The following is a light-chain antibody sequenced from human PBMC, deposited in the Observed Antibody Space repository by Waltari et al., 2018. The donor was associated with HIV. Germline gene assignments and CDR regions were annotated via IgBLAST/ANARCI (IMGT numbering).Light chain of an antibody. CDR1: TLGDKY. J-gene: IGLJ2*01. CDR3: QARDSSTVV. V-gene: IGLV3-1*01. Sequence: SYELTQPPSVSVSSGQTASITCSGNTLGDKYSCWYHQKPGQSPVVVMHQDNRRPSGIPERCSGSKSGNRATLTISGTQASDEAEYYCQARDSSTVVFGGGTKLTGL. CDR2: QDN.